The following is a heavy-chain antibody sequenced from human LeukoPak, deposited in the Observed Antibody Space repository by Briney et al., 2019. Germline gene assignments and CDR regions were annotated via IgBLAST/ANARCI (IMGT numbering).Heavy chain of an antibody. D-gene: IGHD5/OR15-5a*01. CDR1: GFTFSSYE. CDR3: ASYFLRSLHAFDI. V-gene: IGHV3-48*03. J-gene: IGHJ3*02. Sequence: GGSLRLSCAASGFTFSSYEMNWVRQAPGKGLEWVSYISSSGSTIYYADSVKGRFTISRDNAKNSLYLQMNSLRAEDTALYYCASYFLRSLHAFDIWGQGTMVTVSS. CDR2: ISSSGSTI.